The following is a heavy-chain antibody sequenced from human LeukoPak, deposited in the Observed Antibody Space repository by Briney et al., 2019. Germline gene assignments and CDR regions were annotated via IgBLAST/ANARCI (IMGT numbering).Heavy chain of an antibody. J-gene: IGHJ4*02. Sequence: PSETLSLTCTVSGGSISSGGYYWSWIRQHPGKGLEWIGYIYYSGSTYYNPSLKSRVTIPVDTSKNQFSLKLSSVTAADTAVYYCARDGAYYDSSGYYLDYWGQGTLVTVSS. V-gene: IGHV4-31*03. CDR2: IYYSGST. CDR1: GGSISSGGYY. D-gene: IGHD3-22*01. CDR3: ARDGAYYDSSGYYLDY.